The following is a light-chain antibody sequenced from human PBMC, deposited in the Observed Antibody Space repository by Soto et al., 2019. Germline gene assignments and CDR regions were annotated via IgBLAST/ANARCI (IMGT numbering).Light chain of an antibody. V-gene: IGLV2-14*01. CDR2: EID. Sequence: QSALTQPASVSGSPGQSITISCTGTISDIGAYDYVSWFQHHPGKAPKLMIYEIDNRPSGVSNRFSGSKSGNTASLTISRLQAEDEAIYFCSSYTRTNTRVFGGGTKLTVL. CDR3: SSYTRTNTRV. CDR1: ISDIGAYDY. J-gene: IGLJ3*02.